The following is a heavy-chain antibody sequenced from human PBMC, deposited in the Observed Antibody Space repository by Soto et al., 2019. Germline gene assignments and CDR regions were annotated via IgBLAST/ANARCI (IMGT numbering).Heavy chain of an antibody. V-gene: IGHV4-39*01. CDR1: GGSISSSSYY. CDR2: IYYSGST. D-gene: IGHD6-19*01. J-gene: IGHJ4*02. Sequence: QLQLQESGPGLVKPSETLSLTCTVSGGSISSSSYYWGWLRQPPGKGLEWIGSIYYSGSTYYNPSLKSRVTISVDTSKNQFSLKLSSVTAADTAVYYCARYRQWLVDDYWGQGTLVTVSS. CDR3: ARYRQWLVDDY.